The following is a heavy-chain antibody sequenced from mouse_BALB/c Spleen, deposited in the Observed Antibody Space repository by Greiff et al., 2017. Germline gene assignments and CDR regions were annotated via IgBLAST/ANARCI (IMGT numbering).Heavy chain of an antibody. CDR2: ISSGGST. CDR3: ASTTYGYGRGVYYFDY. V-gene: IGHV5-6-5*01. CDR1: GFTFSSYA. J-gene: IGHJ2*01. D-gene: IGHD2-2*01. Sequence: EVQGVESGGGLVKPGGSLKLSCAASGFTFSSYAMSWVRQTPEKRLEWVASISSGGSTYYPDSVKGRFTISRDNARNILYLQMSSLRSEDTAMYYCASTTYGYGRGVYYFDYWGQGTTLTVSS.